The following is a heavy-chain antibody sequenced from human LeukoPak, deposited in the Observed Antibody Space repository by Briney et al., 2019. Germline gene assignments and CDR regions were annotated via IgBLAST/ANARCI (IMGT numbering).Heavy chain of an antibody. D-gene: IGHD6-13*01. Sequence: PGGSLRLSCAASGFTFSNYWMHWVRQAPGKGLVWVSRINSDGSSTSYADSVKGRFTISRDNAKNTLYLKMNSLRAEDTAVYYCARESSSWYIYYYYYMDVWGKGTTVTISS. CDR2: INSDGSST. J-gene: IGHJ6*03. CDR1: GFTFSNYW. CDR3: ARESSSWYIYYYYYMDV. V-gene: IGHV3-74*01.